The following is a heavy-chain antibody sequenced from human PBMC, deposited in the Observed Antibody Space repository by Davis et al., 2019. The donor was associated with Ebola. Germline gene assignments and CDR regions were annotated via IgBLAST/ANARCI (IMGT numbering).Heavy chain of an antibody. D-gene: IGHD5-12*01. J-gene: IGHJ4*02. Sequence: HSQTLSLTCDTSGDTVSSIDGAWNWIRQSPSRGLEWLGRTYYKSKWYNDYAVSVKSRITINPDTSKNQLSLQVNSVTPEDTAVYYCARGWLRSKFDYWGRGTLVTVSS. V-gene: IGHV6-1*01. CDR1: GDTVSSIDGA. CDR3: ARGWLRSKFDY. CDR2: TYYKSKWYN.